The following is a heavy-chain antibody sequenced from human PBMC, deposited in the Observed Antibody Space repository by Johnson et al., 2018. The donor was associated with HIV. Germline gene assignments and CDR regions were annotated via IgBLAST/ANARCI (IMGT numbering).Heavy chain of an antibody. D-gene: IGHD2-15*01. J-gene: IGHJ3*02. CDR1: VFTFSSYA. CDR3: ASRGSGGSWAPGAFDI. Sequence: QVQLVESGGGLVQPGRSLRLSCAASVFTFSSYAIHWVRQAPGKGLEWVAVISYDGSNTYYADSVNGRFTISRDNSKNTLYLQMNSLRAEDTAVYYCASRGSGGSWAPGAFDIWGQGTMVTVSS. V-gene: IGHV3-30*14. CDR2: ISYDGSNT.